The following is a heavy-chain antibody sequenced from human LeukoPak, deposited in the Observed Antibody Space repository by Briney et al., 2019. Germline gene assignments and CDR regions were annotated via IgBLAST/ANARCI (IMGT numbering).Heavy chain of an antibody. D-gene: IGHD6-19*01. CDR2: IYYSGST. CDR3: ARERYSSGWDDAFDI. V-gene: IGHV4-59*01. J-gene: IGHJ3*02. Sequence: SETLSLTCTVSGGSISSYYGSWIRQPPGKGLEWIGYIYYSGSTNYNPSLKSRVTISVDTSKNQFSLKLSSVTAADTAVYYCARERYSSGWDDAFDIWGQGTMVTVSS. CDR1: GGSISSYY.